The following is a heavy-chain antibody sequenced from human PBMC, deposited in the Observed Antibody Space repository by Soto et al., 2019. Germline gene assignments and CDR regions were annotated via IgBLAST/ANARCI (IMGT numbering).Heavy chain of an antibody. CDR1: GGSISSYY. D-gene: IGHD6-19*01. CDR3: ASSGYSSGWRTPYYFDC. Sequence: SETLSLTCTVSGGSISSYYWSWIRQPPGKGLEWIGYIYYSGSTNYNPSLKSRVTISVDTSKNQFSLKLSSVTAADTAVYYCASSGYSSGWRTPYYFDCWGQGTL. V-gene: IGHV4-59*01. CDR2: IYYSGST. J-gene: IGHJ4*02.